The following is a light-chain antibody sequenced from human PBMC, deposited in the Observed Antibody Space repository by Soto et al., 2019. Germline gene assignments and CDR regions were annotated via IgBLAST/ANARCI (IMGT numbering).Light chain of an antibody. CDR1: MREVGAYNL. J-gene: IGLJ3*02. Sequence: QSVLTQPASVSGSAGPSITISCSGTMREVGAYNLVSWYQQHPGTAPKLIIYDVRNRPSGISSRFSGSRSGNTASLTISGLQSEDEGDYYCSAYTARSTLVFGGGTKLTVL. V-gene: IGLV2-14*03. CDR3: SAYTARSTLV. CDR2: DVR.